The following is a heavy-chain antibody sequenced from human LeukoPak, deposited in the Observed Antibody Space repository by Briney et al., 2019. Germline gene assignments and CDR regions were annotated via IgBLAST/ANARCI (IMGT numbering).Heavy chain of an antibody. CDR1: GFSFSDYG. V-gene: IGHV3-69-1*01. CDR2: IGSGGHT. CDR3: ARGGYPRY. Sequence: GGSPRLSCDTSGFSFSDYGMNWVRQAPGKGLEWVSSIGSGGHTFYADSVKGRFTISRDNAKNSMYLQMSSLGAEDTAVYYCARGGYPRYWGQGSLVTVSS. D-gene: IGHD3-22*01. J-gene: IGHJ4*02.